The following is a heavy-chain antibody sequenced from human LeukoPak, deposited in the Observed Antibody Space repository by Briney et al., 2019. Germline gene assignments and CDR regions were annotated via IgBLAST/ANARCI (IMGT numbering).Heavy chain of an antibody. CDR2: INPNSGGT. Sequence: ASVKVSCKASGYTFTGHYMHWVRQAPGQGLEWMGWINPNSGGTNYAQKFQGRVTMTRDTSISTAYMELSRLRSDDTAVYYCARGDPNYPNYFDYWGQGTLVTVSS. J-gene: IGHJ4*02. V-gene: IGHV1-2*02. D-gene: IGHD1-7*01. CDR3: ARGDPNYPNYFDY. CDR1: GYTFTGHY.